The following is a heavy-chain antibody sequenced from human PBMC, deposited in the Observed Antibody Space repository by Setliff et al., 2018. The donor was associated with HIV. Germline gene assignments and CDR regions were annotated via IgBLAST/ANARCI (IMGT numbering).Heavy chain of an antibody. CDR2: AYPGDSTT. CDR3: IRRRRAPGAADLESY. CDR1: GYSFSDYW. D-gene: IGHD7-27*01. V-gene: IGHV5-51*01. Sequence: GESLKISCKASGYSFSDYWIGWVRQMPGKGLEWMGVAYPGDSTTRYSPSLEGQVTISAARSINTAFLQWSSLEASDTAMYYCIRRRRAPGAADLESYWGQGTQVTVSS. J-gene: IGHJ4*02.